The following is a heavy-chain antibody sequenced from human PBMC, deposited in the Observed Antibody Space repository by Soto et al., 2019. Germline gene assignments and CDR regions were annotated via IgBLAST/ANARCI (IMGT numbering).Heavy chain of an antibody. J-gene: IGHJ4*02. Sequence: SQTLSLTCSISWDSVSSNSAAWNWIRQSPSRGLEWLGRTYYRSKWYNDYAVSVKSRITINPDTSKNQFSLQLNSVTPEDTAVYYCARDTYSSSWYTGAFDYWGQGTLVTVSS. V-gene: IGHV6-1*01. CDR2: TYYRSKWYN. CDR3: ARDTYSSSWYTGAFDY. D-gene: IGHD6-13*01. CDR1: WDSVSSNSAA.